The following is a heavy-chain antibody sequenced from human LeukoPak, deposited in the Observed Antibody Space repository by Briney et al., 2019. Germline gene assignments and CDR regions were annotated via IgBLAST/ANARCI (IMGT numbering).Heavy chain of an antibody. V-gene: IGHV3-7*01. J-gene: IGHJ4*02. Sequence: TGGSRRLSCAVSGFTFSTYWMTWVRQAPGKGLDGVANIKPDGSEQNYVDSVKGRFTISRDDAKNSLFLQMNSLRAEDTAVYFCARNDVPAAGDYWGQGTLVTVSS. CDR1: GFTFSTYW. CDR3: ARNDVPAAGDY. CDR2: IKPDGSEQ. D-gene: IGHD6-13*01.